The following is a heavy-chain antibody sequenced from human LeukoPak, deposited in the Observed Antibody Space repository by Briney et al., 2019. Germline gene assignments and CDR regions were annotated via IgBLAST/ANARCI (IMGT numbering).Heavy chain of an antibody. J-gene: IGHJ4*02. CDR3: VLGEYHAPFDY. CDR1: GFIFSNYG. Sequence: GGSLRLSCAASGFIFSNYGMHWVRQAPGKGLEWVAFAEFDGIKRDYADSVKGRFSIYRDNSKNTLYLQMNSLRAGDTAVYFCVLGEYHAPFDYWGQGILVTVSS. V-gene: IGHV3-30*02. D-gene: IGHD3-16*01. CDR2: AEFDGIKR.